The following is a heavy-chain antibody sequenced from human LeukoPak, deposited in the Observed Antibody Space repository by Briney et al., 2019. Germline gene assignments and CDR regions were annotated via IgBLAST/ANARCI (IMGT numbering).Heavy chain of an antibody. CDR2: IYYSGST. Sequence: PSETLSLTCTVSGGSISNSIYYWSWIRQPPGKGLEWIGYIYYSGSTNYNPSLKSRVTISVDTSKNQFSLKLSSVTAADTAVYYCARQSILWFGEFDYWGQGTLVTVSS. CDR1: GGSISNSIYY. D-gene: IGHD3-10*01. V-gene: IGHV4-61*05. CDR3: ARQSILWFGEFDY. J-gene: IGHJ4*02.